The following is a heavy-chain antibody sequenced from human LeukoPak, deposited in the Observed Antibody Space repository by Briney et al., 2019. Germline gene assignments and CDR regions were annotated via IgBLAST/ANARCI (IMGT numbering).Heavy chain of an antibody. V-gene: IGHV1-18*01. Sequence: ASVKVSCKTSGYTFPSHGIAWVRQAAGQGLEWMGWISAYNGNTNYAQKLQGRVTMTTDTYTSTAYMELRSLRSDDTAVYYCARGAVGDGRLRWQPNDYWGQGTLVTVSS. D-gene: IGHD4-23*01. CDR2: ISAYNGNT. CDR1: GYTFPSHG. CDR3: ARGAVGDGRLRWQPNDY. J-gene: IGHJ4*02.